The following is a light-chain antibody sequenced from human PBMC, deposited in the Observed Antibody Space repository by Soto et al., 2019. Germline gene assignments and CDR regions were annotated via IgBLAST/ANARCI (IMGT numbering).Light chain of an antibody. CDR2: GAS. J-gene: IGKJ1*01. CDR1: QSVSSI. CDR3: QHYNDWPRT. V-gene: IGKV3-15*01. Sequence: EIVMTQSPATLSVAPGERATLSCRASQSVSSILAWYQQKPGQAPRLLIYGASTRATGVPARFSGSGSGTEFTLTISSLQSEYFAVYYCQHYNDWPRTFGQGTKVDIK.